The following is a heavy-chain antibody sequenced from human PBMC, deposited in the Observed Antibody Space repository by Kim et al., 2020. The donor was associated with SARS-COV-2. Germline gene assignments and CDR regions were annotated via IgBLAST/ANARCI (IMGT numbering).Heavy chain of an antibody. CDR1: GGTFSSYA. CDR3: ARDLGSGGSHHGYYFDY. J-gene: IGHJ4*02. V-gene: IGHV1-69*13. Sequence: SVKVSCKASGGTFSSYAISWVRQAPGQGLEWMGGIIPIFGTANYAQKFQGRVTITADESTSTAYMELSSLRSEDTAVYYCARDLGSGGSHHGYYFDYWGQGTLVTVSS. CDR2: IIPIFGTA. D-gene: IGHD2-15*01.